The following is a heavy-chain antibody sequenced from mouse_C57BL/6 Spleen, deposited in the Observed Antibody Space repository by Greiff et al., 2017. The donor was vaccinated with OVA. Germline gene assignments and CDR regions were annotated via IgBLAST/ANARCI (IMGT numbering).Heavy chain of an antibody. CDR2: INPSSGYT. CDR1: GYTFTSYT. CDR3: AGGESFDY. V-gene: IGHV1-4*01. J-gene: IGHJ2*01. Sequence: VQLQQSGAELARPGASVKMSCKASGYTFTSYTMHCVKQRPGQGLEWIGYINPSSGYTKYNQKFKDKATLTADKSSSTAYLQLSSLTSEDSAVYYCAGGESFDYWGQGTTLTVSS.